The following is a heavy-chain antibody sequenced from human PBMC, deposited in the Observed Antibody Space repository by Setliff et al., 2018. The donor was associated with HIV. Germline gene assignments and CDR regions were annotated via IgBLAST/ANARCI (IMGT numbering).Heavy chain of an antibody. CDR2: INPDSRGT. Sequence: ASVKVSCKASGYTFTSYGISWVRQAPGQGLEWVGRINPDSRGTNYAQTFQGRVTMTRDTSASTAYMELSRLKSDDTAVFYCARGVKGIATTGKYYFDYWGQGTLVTVSS. V-gene: IGHV1-2*06. J-gene: IGHJ4*02. CDR1: GYTFTSYG. D-gene: IGHD6-13*01. CDR3: ARGVKGIATTGKYYFDY.